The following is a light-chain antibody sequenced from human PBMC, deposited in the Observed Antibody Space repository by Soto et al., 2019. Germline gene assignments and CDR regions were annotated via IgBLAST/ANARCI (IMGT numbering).Light chain of an antibody. J-gene: IGKJ1*01. CDR3: QQHNTYSKT. CDR2: DTS. Sequence: IQMTQSPSTLSASVGDRVTITCRASRSLGTYLAWYQQKAGKAPELLIHDTSTLESGVPSRFSGSGYGTEFTLTISSLQPDDFATYFCQQHNTYSKTFGQGTRVEIK. CDR1: RSLGTY. V-gene: IGKV1-5*01.